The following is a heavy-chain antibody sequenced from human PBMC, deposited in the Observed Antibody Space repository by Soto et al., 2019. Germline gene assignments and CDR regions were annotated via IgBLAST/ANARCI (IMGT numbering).Heavy chain of an antibody. D-gene: IGHD3-22*01. CDR3: ARDRVESGYPEYFQH. CDR2: IYSGGST. Sequence: EVQLVESGGGLIQPGGSLRLSCAASGFTVSSNYMSWVRQAPGKGLEWVSVIYSGGSTYYADSVKGRFTISRDNSKNTRYLKMNSLRAEDTVVYYCARDRVESGYPEYFQHWGQGTLVTVSS. J-gene: IGHJ1*01. CDR1: GFTVSSNY. V-gene: IGHV3-53*01.